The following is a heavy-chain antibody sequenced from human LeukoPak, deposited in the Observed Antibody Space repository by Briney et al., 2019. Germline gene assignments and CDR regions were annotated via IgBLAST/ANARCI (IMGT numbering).Heavy chain of an antibody. Sequence: PSETLSLTCTVSGGSISSYYWSWIRQPPGKGLEWIGYIYYSGSTNYNPSLKSRVTISADTSKNQFSLKLSSVTAADTAVYYCARDRGYDFWSGSFYWYFDLWGRGTLVTVSS. J-gene: IGHJ2*01. D-gene: IGHD3-3*01. CDR1: GGSISSYY. V-gene: IGHV4-59*01. CDR2: IYYSGST. CDR3: ARDRGYDFWSGSFYWYFDL.